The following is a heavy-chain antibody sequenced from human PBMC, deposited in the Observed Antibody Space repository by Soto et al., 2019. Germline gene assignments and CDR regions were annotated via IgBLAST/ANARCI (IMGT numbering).Heavy chain of an antibody. CDR3: ARVRYRNVIHA. V-gene: IGHV1-2*02. J-gene: IGHJ4*02. Sequence: QEQLVQSESDVKKPGASVTVSCKASGYTFSDYYIHWVRQAPGQGLEWMGWIDPRNGGTKYAQKFQDRFSMTTDTSTSTASMEPRRLRSDDTAVFFCARVRYRNVIHAWGQGTLVTVSS. CDR2: IDPRNGGT. D-gene: IGHD2-2*01. CDR1: GYTFSDYY.